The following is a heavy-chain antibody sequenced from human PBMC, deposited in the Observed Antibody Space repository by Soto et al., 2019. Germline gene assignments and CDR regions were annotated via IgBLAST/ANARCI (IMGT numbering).Heavy chain of an antibody. V-gene: IGHV4-61*08. CDR3: ARHSDAYSTSLDY. J-gene: IGHJ4*02. Sequence: PSETLSLTCTVSGGSISSGGYYWSWIRQHPGKGLEWIGYIHYTGSTNSNPSLESRVTMSVDTSKNQFSLKLSSVTAADTAVYYCARHSDAYSTSLDYWSKGTLVTVSS. CDR2: IHYTGST. CDR1: GGSISSGGYY. D-gene: IGHD5-18*01.